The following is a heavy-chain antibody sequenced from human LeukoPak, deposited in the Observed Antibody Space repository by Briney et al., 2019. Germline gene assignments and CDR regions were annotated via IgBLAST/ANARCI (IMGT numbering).Heavy chain of an antibody. CDR3: ARPPPTYYYDSSGYWD. Sequence: SVKVSCKASGGTFSSCAISWVRQAPGQGLEWMGGIIPIFGTANYAQKFQGRVTITADESTSTAYMELSSLRSEDTAVYYCARPPPTYYYDSSGYWDWGQGTLVTVSS. V-gene: IGHV1-69*13. CDR1: GGTFSSCA. J-gene: IGHJ4*02. D-gene: IGHD3-22*01. CDR2: IIPIFGTA.